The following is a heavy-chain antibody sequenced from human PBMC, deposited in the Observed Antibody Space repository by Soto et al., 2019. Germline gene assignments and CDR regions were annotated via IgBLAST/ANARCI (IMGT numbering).Heavy chain of an antibody. CDR1: GGTFSSYA. J-gene: IGHJ4*02. V-gene: IGHV1-69*01. CDR2: IIPIFGTA. D-gene: IGHD6-19*01. Sequence: QVQLVQSGAEVKKPGSSVKVSCKASGGTFSSYAISWVRQAPGQGLEWMGGIIPIFGTANYAQKFQGRVTITADESTSTAYMELSSLRSEVTAVYYCLRGGTIAVDEYYFDYWGQGTLVTVSS. CDR3: LRGGTIAVDEYYFDY.